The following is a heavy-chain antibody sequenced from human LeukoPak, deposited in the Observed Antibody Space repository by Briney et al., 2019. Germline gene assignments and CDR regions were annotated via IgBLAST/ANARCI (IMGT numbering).Heavy chain of an antibody. D-gene: IGHD5-18*01. CDR3: AKGSTVYGYSYGYDAFDI. Sequence: PGGSLRLSCAASGFTFDDYAMHWVRQAPGKGLEWVSLISWDGGSTYYADSVKGRFTISRDNSKNSLYLQMNSLRAEDTALYYCAKGSTVYGYSYGYDAFDIWGQGTMVTVSS. V-gene: IGHV3-43D*03. CDR1: GFTFDDYA. CDR2: ISWDGGST. J-gene: IGHJ3*02.